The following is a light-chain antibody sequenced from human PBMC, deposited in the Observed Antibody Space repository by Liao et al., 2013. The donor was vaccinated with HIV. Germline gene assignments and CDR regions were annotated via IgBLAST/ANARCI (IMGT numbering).Light chain of an antibody. V-gene: IGLV3-21*04. J-gene: IGLJ1*01. Sequence: SYVLTQPPSVSVAPGKTARITCGGNIIGTKSVHWYLQKPGQAPVLVIYYDSARPSGIPERFSGSNSGNTATLTISRVEAGDEADYYCQVWDSSSNHGVFGTGTKVTVL. CDR2: YDS. CDR1: IIGTKS. CDR3: QVWDSSSNHGV.